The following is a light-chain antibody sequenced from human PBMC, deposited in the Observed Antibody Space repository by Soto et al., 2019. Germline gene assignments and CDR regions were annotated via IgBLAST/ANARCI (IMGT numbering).Light chain of an antibody. CDR2: EVN. CDR3: SSYTGSSSYV. CDR1: SSDVGGYNY. Sequence: QSALTQPASVSGSPGQSITISCTGTSSDVGGYNYVSWYQHHPGKAPKLMIYEVNNRPSGVSNRFSGSKSGNTASLTISGLQAEDEADYYCSSYTGSSSYVFGTGTKVTVL. J-gene: IGLJ1*01. V-gene: IGLV2-14*01.